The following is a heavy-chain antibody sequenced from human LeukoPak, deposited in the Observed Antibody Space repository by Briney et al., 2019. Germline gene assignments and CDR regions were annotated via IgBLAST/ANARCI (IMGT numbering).Heavy chain of an antibody. V-gene: IGHV1-2*02. CDR2: INPNSGGT. Sequence: ASVKVSCKASGYTFTGHYMHWVRQAPGQGLEWMGWINPNSGGTNYAQQFQGRLTMTRDTSISTAYMELSRLRSDDTAVYYCATVPERRFLEWLPLVYWGQGTLVTVSS. J-gene: IGHJ4*02. D-gene: IGHD3-3*01. CDR1: GYTFTGHY. CDR3: ATVPERRFLEWLPLVY.